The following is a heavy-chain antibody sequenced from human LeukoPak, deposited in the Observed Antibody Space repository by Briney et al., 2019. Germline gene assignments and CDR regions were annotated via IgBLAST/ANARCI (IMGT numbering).Heavy chain of an antibody. J-gene: IGHJ5*02. CDR1: GELISSYF. D-gene: IGHD4-17*01. CDR2: AYYSGAT. V-gene: IGHV4-59*01. Sequence: SETLSLTCAVSGELISSYFWTWIQQPPGKGLEWIGYAYYSGATNYNPSLKSRVTISVDRSKNQFSLNLGSVTAADTAIYYCARVDYGDYVINHWGQRTLVTVSS. CDR3: ARVDYGDYVINH.